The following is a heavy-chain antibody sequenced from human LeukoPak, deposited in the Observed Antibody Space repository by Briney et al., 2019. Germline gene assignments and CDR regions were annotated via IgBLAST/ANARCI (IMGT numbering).Heavy chain of an antibody. J-gene: IGHJ5*02. V-gene: IGHV3-53*05. Sequence: GGSLRLSCAASGFTVSSDYMSWVRQAPGKGLEWVSVIYSGGSTYYADSVKGRFTISRDKSKNTVYLQMNSLRFEDTAMYYCARNWFDPWGQGALVTVSS. CDR3: ARNWFDP. CDR1: GFTVSSDY. CDR2: IYSGGST.